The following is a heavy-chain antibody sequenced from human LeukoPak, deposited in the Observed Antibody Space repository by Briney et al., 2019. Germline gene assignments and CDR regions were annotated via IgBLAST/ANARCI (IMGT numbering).Heavy chain of an antibody. CDR2: IYSGGST. D-gene: IGHD3-22*01. J-gene: IGHJ4*02. Sequence: GGSLRLSCAASGFTVSSNYMSWVRQAPGKGLEWVSVIYSGGSTYYADSVKGRFTISRDNSKNTLYLQMNSLRAEDTAVYYCAKDRTMIVVVGIDYWGQGTLVTVSS. CDR1: GFTVSSNY. CDR3: AKDRTMIVVVGIDY. V-gene: IGHV3-53*01.